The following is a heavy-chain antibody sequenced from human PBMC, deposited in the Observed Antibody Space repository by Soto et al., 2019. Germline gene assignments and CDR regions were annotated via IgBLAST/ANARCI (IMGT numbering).Heavy chain of an antibody. CDR2: IYYSGST. D-gene: IGHD3-10*01. CDR1: GGSISSYY. V-gene: IGHV4-59*01. Sequence: QVQLQESGPGLVKPSETLSLTCTVSGGSISSYYWSWLRQPPGKGLEWIGYIYYSGSTNYNPSLTSGVTISVDTSKNQFSLKVSSVTAADTAVYYWAATRVRVGANWLDPWGQGTLVTVSS. J-gene: IGHJ5*02. CDR3: AATRVRVGANWLDP.